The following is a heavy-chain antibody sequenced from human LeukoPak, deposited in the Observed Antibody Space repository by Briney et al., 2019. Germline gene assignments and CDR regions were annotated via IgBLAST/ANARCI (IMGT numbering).Heavy chain of an antibody. CDR2: INPYTGGT. Sequence: ASVKVSCKASGYTFTDYYMHWVRQAPGQGLEWMAWINPYTGGTNYAQRFQGRVTMTRDTSISTAYMELNSLRSDDTAVYYYARGWSGPYYFDYWGQGTLVTVSS. CDR1: GYTFTDYY. CDR3: ARGWSGPYYFDY. D-gene: IGHD3-3*01. V-gene: IGHV1-2*02. J-gene: IGHJ4*02.